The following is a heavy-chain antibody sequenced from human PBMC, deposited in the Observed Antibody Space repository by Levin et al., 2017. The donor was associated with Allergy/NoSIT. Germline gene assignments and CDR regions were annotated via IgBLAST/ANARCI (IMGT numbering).Heavy chain of an antibody. CDR1: GFTFSTYA. V-gene: IGHV3-23*01. D-gene: IGHD2-2*01. CDR2: ISGSGGST. J-gene: IGHJ4*02. Sequence: GGSLRLSCAASGFTFSTYAMSWVRQAPGKGLEWVSAISGSGGSTQYADSVKGRFTISRDNSKKTLYLQMSSLTAEDTAIYYCAKDLSPRRYCSSTSCTPYYFGHWGQGTLVTVSS. CDR3: AKDLSPRRYCSSTSCTPYYFGH.